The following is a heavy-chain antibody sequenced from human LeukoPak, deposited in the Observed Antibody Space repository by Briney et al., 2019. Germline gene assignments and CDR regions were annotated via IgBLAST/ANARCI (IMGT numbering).Heavy chain of an antibody. J-gene: IGHJ4*02. CDR3: ARVHHSSSWGTDDC. D-gene: IGHD6-13*01. CDR1: GFTFSSYW. Sequence: GGSLRLSCAASGFTFSSYWMSWVRQAPGQGLEWVANIKEDGSEKYYVDSVRGRLTIARDNAKNSLYLHMNSLRAEDTAVYYCARVHHSSSWGTDDCWGQGTLVTVSS. CDR2: IKEDGSEK. V-gene: IGHV3-7*01.